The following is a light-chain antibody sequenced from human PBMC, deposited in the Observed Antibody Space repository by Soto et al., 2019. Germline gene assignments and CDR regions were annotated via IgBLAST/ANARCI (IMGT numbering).Light chain of an antibody. CDR1: QSFLYRYNNKNY. V-gene: IGKV4-1*01. CDR3: QQYYSTPWT. CDR2: WAS. Sequence: DIVITQPPDALAVSLRENATLQSGSSQSFLYRYNNKNYLAWYQQKPGQPPKLLIYWASTRESGVPDRFSGRGSGTDFTLTISSLQAEDVAVYYCQQYYSTPWTFGQGTKVDI. J-gene: IGKJ1*01.